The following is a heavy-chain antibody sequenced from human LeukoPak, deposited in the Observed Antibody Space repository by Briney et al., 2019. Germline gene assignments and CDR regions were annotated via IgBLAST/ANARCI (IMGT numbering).Heavy chain of an antibody. D-gene: IGHD5-24*01. CDR3: ARVGEMPTVFDI. J-gene: IGHJ3*02. CDR2: ISGSGGST. V-gene: IGHV3-23*01. Sequence: GGSLRLSCAASGFTFSSYAMSWVRQAPGKGLEWVSAISGSGGSTYYADSVKGRFTISRDNSKNTLYLQMNSLRAEDTAVYYCARVGEMPTVFDIWGQGTMVTVSS. CDR1: GFTFSSYA.